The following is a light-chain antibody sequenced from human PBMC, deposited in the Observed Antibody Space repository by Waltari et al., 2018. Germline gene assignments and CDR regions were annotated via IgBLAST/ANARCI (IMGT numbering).Light chain of an antibody. V-gene: IGKV3-11*01. Sequence: EIVLTQSPATLSLSPGERATLSCRASQSVSSYLAWYQQKPGQAPRLLIYDASNRATGIPARFSGSGSGTDFTLPISSLEPEDFAVYYCQQRSNWPRVLSFGGGTKVEIK. CDR3: QQRSNWPRVLS. J-gene: IGKJ4*01. CDR2: DAS. CDR1: QSVSSY.